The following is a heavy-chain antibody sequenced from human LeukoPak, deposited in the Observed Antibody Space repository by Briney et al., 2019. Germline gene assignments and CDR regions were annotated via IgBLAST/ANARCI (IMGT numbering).Heavy chain of an antibody. CDR1: GFTVSSNY. CDR3: ARVRLDYYETRIDSFDI. CDR2: IYAGGIT. V-gene: IGHV3-53*04. Sequence: GGSLRLSCAASGFTVSSNYMSWGRQAPGKGLEWVSSIYAGGITYYADSVKGRYTISRHNSNTLYLQMNSLKTEDTAVYYCARVRLDYYETRIDSFDIWGQGTMVTVSS. J-gene: IGHJ3*02. D-gene: IGHD3-22*01.